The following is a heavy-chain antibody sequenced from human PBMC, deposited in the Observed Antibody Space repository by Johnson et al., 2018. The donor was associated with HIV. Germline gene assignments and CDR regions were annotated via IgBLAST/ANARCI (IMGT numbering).Heavy chain of an antibody. CDR1: GFTFSSYG. Sequence: QMLLVESGGGVVQPGKSLRLSCAASGFTFSSYGMHWVRQAPGKGLQWVAAIWYDGSNKYYADSVKGRFTISRDNSKNTLYLQMNSLRAEDTAVYYCARGGLKYYYDSSGYPDAFDIWGQGTMVTVSS. CDR3: ARGGLKYYYDSSGYPDAFDI. D-gene: IGHD3-22*01. V-gene: IGHV3-30*19. CDR2: IWYDGSNK. J-gene: IGHJ3*02.